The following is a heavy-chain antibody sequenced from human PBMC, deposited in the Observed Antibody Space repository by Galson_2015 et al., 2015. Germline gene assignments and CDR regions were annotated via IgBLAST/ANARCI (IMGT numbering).Heavy chain of an antibody. CDR2: IYWDDDK. J-gene: IGHJ4*02. Sequence: PALVKPTQTLTLTCTFSGFSLTTSEVGVGWIRQPPGKALEWLALIYWDDDKRYSPSLESRLTITKDTSKNQVALTMTNMDPVDTATYYCAHRLTIAAVFDYWGQGTLVTVSS. CDR1: GFSLTTSEVG. V-gene: IGHV2-5*02. CDR3: AHRLTIAAVFDY. D-gene: IGHD6-13*01.